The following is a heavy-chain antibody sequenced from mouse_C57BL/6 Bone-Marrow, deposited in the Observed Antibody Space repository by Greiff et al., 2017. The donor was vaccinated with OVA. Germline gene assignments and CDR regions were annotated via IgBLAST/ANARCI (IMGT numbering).Heavy chain of an antibody. CDR2: INPNNGGT. Sequence: EVQLQQSGPELVKPGASVKISCKASGYTFTDSYLNWVKQSHGKSLEWIGDINPNNGGTRSKQKFKGKATLTVDKYSSTAYLELRSLTSEYSAVYDCARDYYGSSWRFAYWGQGTLVTVSA. CDR3: ARDYYGSSWRFAY. CDR1: GYTFTDSY. D-gene: IGHD1-1*01. J-gene: IGHJ3*01. V-gene: IGHV1-26*01.